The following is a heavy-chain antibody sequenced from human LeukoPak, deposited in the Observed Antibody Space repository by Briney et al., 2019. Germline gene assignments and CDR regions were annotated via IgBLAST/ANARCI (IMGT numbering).Heavy chain of an antibody. D-gene: IGHD3-22*01. CDR1: GDSISSSTYY. J-gene: IGHJ4*02. Sequence: PSETLSLTCSVSGDSISSSTYYWGWIRQPPGKGLEWIGSIYYSGSTYYNPSLKSRVTISVDTSKNQFSLKLSSVTAADTAVYYCTRLYHYYDSSGFDYWGQGTLVTVSS. CDR3: TRLYHYYDSSGFDY. V-gene: IGHV4-39*07. CDR2: IYYSGST.